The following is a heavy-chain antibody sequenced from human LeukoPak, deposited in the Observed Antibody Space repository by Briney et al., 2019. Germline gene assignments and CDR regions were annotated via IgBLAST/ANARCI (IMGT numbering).Heavy chain of an antibody. J-gene: IGHJ3*02. CDR1: GFTFSDYY. CDR2: LSRRGGTI. Sequence: GGSLRLSCAASGFTFSDYYMAWSRQAPGKGLECISYLSRRGGTIYYADSVKGRFTVSWDNAKNSFYLQMNSLRAEDTAVFYCARDLGPYNTSPNSGAFDIWGQGTMVTVSS. V-gene: IGHV3-11*04. CDR3: ARDLGPYNTSPNSGAFDI. D-gene: IGHD1-14*01.